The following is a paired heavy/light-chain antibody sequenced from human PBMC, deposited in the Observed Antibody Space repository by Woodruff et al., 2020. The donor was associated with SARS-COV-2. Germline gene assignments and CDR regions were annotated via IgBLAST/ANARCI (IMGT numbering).Light chain of an antibody. CDR2: AAS. CDR1: QSINTY. CDR3: QQSYSDSQYS. V-gene: IGKV1-39*01. J-gene: IGKJ2*03. Sequence: DIQMTQSPSSLSASVGDRVTISCRASQSINTYLNWYQHTPGKAPKVLIYAASILQSGVPSRFSGSGSGTDFTLTISSLQPEDFATYYCQQSYSDSQYSFGQGTKVEIK.
Heavy chain of an antibody. CDR1: GFTFSRFA. D-gene: IGHD2-21*01. CDR2: ISYDGTSK. CDR3: ARDPSGAYCTSVRCRYMDA. J-gene: IGHJ6*03. Sequence: QVQLVESGGGVVQPGTSLRLSCAASGFTFSRFAMHWVRQTPGKGLEWVAVISYDGTSKFYADSVKGRFTISRDDPRNTLYLQMTSLRAEDTAVYYCARDPSGAYCTSVRCRYMDAWGKGTTVTVS. V-gene: IGHV3-30-3*01.